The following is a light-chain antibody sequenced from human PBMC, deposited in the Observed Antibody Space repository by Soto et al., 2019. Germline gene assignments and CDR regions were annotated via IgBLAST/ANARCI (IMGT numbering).Light chain of an antibody. J-gene: IGLJ2*01. Sequence: QSALTQPPSASGSPGQSVTISCTGTSSDVGVYNYVSWCQQHPGKAPKLMIYEVSKRPSGVPDRFSGSKSGNTASLTVSGLQAEDEADYYCSSFAGNNNLVFGGGTKVTVL. CDR3: SSFAGNNNLV. CDR2: EVS. V-gene: IGLV2-8*01. CDR1: SSDVGVYNY.